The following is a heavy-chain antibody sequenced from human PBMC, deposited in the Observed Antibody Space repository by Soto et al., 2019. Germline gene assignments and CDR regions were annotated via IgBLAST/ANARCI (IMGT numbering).Heavy chain of an antibody. V-gene: IGHV3-53*04. CDR1: GFIVSSNY. D-gene: IGHD5-18*01. CDR2: LYNGGAT. CDR3: VRGRYGAEIH. Sequence: EVRLVESGGGLVQPGGSLRLSCAASGFIVSSNYMTWVRQAPGKGLEWVSLLYNGGATHYAASVKGRFTISPHSSQNTRFLQMNSLRTEATATSCCVRGRYGAEIHWGQGTKVTVSS. J-gene: IGHJ4*02.